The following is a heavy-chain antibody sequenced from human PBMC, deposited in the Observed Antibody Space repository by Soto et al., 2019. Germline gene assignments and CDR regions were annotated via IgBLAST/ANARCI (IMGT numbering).Heavy chain of an antibody. CDR2: ISPSGTT. CDR1: SGSLSGYY. J-gene: IGHJ4*02. V-gene: IGHV4-34*01. D-gene: IGHD6-6*01. CDR3: ARAPKVSGSAQTRPDF. Sequence: SETLSLTCSFYSGSLSGYYWSWIRQPPGKGLEWIGEISPSGTTNYSPSLKSRVSISVDTSKNQFSLNLTSLTAADTAVYYCARAPKVSGSAQTRPDFWGQGSLVTV.